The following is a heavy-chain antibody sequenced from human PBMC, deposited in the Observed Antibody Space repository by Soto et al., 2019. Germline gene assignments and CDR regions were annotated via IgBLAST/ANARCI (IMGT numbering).Heavy chain of an antibody. D-gene: IGHD2-21*02. J-gene: IGHJ4*01. CDR3: ARVGGGNSGLAY. Sequence: SETLSLTCTVSGGSISSGDYYWSWIRQPPGKGLEWIGYIYYSGSTYYNPSLKSRVTISVDTSKNQFSLKLSSVTAADTAVYYCARVGGGNSGLAYWGQGTLVTVSS. V-gene: IGHV4-30-4*01. CDR2: IYYSGST. CDR1: GGSISSGDYY.